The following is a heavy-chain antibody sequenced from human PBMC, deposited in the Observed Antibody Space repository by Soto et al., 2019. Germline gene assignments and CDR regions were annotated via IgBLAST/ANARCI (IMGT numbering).Heavy chain of an antibody. CDR1: GFTFSDYY. D-gene: IGHD3-10*02. CDR2: ISSSGSTI. V-gene: IGHV3-11*04. CDR3: AKDCSYGMDV. Sequence: GGSLRLSCAASGFTFSDYYMSWIRQAPGKGLEWVSYISSSGSTIYYADSVKGRFTISRDNSKNTLYLQMNSLRAEDTAVYYCAKDCSYGMDVWGQGTTVTVSS. J-gene: IGHJ6*02.